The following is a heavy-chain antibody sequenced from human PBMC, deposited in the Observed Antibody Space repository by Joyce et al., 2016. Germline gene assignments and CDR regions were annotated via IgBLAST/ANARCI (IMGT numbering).Heavy chain of an antibody. CDR2: IRSKAYGGTT. CDR3: TRIGDCSGGSCYEGWFDP. V-gene: IGHV3-49*05. J-gene: IGHJ5*02. Sequence: EVQLVESGGGLVKPGRSLRLSCTSSGFIFGDYAMNWFRQGQGKGREGVCFIRSKAYGGTTDYAASVKGRFTISRDDSKSIAYLQMNSLKTEDTAVYYCTRIGDCSGGSCYEGWFDPWGQGTLVTVSS. D-gene: IGHD2-15*01. CDR1: GFIFGDYA.